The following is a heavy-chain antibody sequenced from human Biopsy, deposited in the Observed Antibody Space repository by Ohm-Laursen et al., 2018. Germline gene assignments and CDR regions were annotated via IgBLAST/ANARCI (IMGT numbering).Heavy chain of an antibody. Sequence: SSVKVSCKAPGGTFSNYGVNWMRQAPGQGLEWLGGNIPILGTGNYAQKFQDRVTVAADTSTSTATMELRSLRSDDTAVYYCARGRRHCSGTCSRWYFDLWGRGTLVTVSS. J-gene: IGHJ2*01. CDR3: ARGRRHCSGTCSRWYFDL. CDR1: GGTFSNYG. CDR2: NIPILGTG. V-gene: IGHV1-69*06. D-gene: IGHD2-2*01.